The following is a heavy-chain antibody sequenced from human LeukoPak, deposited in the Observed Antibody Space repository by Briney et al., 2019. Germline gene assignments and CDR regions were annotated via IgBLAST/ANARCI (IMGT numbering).Heavy chain of an antibody. CDR2: INWNGGST. D-gene: IGHD1-26*01. Sequence: GGSLRLSCAASGFTFDDYGMSWVRQAPGKGLEWVSGINWNGGSTGYADSVKGRFTISRDNAKNSPYLQMNSLRAEDTALYYCARGVGAHYYCYMDVWGKGTTVTVSS. CDR1: GFTFDDYG. J-gene: IGHJ6*03. CDR3: ARGVGAHYYCYMDV. V-gene: IGHV3-20*04.